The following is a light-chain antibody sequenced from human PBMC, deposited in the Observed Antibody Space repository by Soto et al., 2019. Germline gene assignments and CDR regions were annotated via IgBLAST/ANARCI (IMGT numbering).Light chain of an antibody. CDR2: DAS. CDR1: QSISSW. CDR3: QQYNSYPLT. V-gene: IGKV1-5*01. J-gene: IGKJ4*01. Sequence: DIQMPQSPSTLSASVGDSVTITCRASQSISSWLAWYQQKPGKAPKLLIYDASSLESGVPSRFSGSGSGTEFTLTISSLQPDDFATYYCQQYNSYPLTFGGGTKVDIK.